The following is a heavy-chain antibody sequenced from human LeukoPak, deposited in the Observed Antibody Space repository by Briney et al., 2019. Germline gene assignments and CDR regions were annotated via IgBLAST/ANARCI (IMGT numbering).Heavy chain of an antibody. D-gene: IGHD6-19*01. Sequence: SETLSLTCAVSGGSISSSNWWSWVRQPPGKGLEWIGEIHHSGSTNYNPSLKSRVTISVDKSKNQFSLKLSSVTAADTAVYYCARIRGYSSDYYYYYMDVWGKGTTVTVSS. V-gene: IGHV4-4*02. CDR3: ARIRGYSSDYYYYYMDV. CDR1: GGSISSSNW. CDR2: IHHSGST. J-gene: IGHJ6*03.